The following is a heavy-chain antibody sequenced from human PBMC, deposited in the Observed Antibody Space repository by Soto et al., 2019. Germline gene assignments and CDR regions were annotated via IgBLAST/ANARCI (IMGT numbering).Heavy chain of an antibody. Sequence: ASVKVSCKASGYTFTSYAMHWVRQAPGQRLEWMGWINAGNGNTKYSQKFQGRVTITRDTSASTAYMELSSLRSEDTAVYYCARRMGYGWGLERRGGPGHDAFDIWGQGTMVTVSS. CDR2: INAGNGNT. CDR3: ARRMGYGWGLERRGGPGHDAFDI. CDR1: GYTFTSYA. J-gene: IGHJ3*02. D-gene: IGHD1-1*01. V-gene: IGHV1-3*01.